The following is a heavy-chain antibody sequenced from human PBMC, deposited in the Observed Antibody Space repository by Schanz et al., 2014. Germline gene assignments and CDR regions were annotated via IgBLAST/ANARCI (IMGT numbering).Heavy chain of an antibody. CDR1: GYTFTSYG. V-gene: IGHV1-18*01. Sequence: QVQLVQSGAEVKKPGASVKVSCKASGYTFTSYGISWVRQAPGQGLEWVGWISVYTGNTKYGQKVQGRVTMTADTSTNTAYMELRSLRSDDTAVYYCARDAADFYDILTEEDYWGQGTLVTGSS. D-gene: IGHD3-9*01. J-gene: IGHJ4*02. CDR2: ISVYTGNT. CDR3: ARDAADFYDILTEEDY.